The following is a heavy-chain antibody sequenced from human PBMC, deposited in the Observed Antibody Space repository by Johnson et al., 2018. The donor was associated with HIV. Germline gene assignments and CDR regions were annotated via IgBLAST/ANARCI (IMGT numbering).Heavy chain of an antibody. V-gene: IGHV3-15*01. CDR2: IKSNTDGGTT. D-gene: IGHD5-12*01. CDR3: ATSGDKYSGYWGDVFDI. CDR1: GFTVSSNY. J-gene: IGHJ3*02. Sequence: VQLMESGGGLIQPGGSLRLSCAASGFTVSSNYMSWVRQAPGKGLEWVGRIKSNTDGGTTDYAAPVKGRFTISRDDSKNTLYLQMNSLRAEDTAVYYCATSGDKYSGYWGDVFDIWGQGTMVTVSS.